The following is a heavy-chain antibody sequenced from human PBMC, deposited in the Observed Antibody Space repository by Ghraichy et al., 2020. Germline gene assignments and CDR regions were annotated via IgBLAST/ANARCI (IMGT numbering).Heavy chain of an antibody. D-gene: IGHD3-9*01. CDR1: GFTFSSYA. Sequence: GGSLRLSCAASGFTFSSYAMSWVRQAPGKGLEWVAAISGSGGSTYYADSVKGRFTISRDNSKNTLYLQMNSLRAEDTAVYYCAKDPPHILTGYYTKFLFWFDPWGQGTLVTLSS. V-gene: IGHV3-23*01. J-gene: IGHJ5*02. CDR3: AKDPPHILTGYYTKFLFWFDP. CDR2: ISGSGGST.